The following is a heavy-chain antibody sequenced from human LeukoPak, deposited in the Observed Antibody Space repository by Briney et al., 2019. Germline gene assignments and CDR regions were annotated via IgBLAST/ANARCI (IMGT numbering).Heavy chain of an antibody. CDR1: GLTFDDYG. J-gene: IGHJ4*02. Sequence: GGSLRLSCAASGLTFDDYGMSWVRHAPGKGLEWVSGINWNGGSTGYADSVKGRFTISRDNAKNSLYLQMNSLRAEDTALYYCARGTKPDSSGYYFDYWGQGTLVTVSS. D-gene: IGHD3-22*01. V-gene: IGHV3-20*04. CDR2: INWNGGST. CDR3: ARGTKPDSSGYYFDY.